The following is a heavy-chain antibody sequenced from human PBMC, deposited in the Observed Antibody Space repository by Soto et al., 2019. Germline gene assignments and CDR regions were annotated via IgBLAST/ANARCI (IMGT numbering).Heavy chain of an antibody. J-gene: IGHJ3*02. D-gene: IGHD2-15*01. Sequence: GASVKVSCKASGGTFSSYAISWVRQAPGQGLEWMGGIIPIFGTANYAQKFQGRVTITADESTSTAYMELSSLRSEDTAVYYCATGGNVVVVDATRAFDIWGQGTMVTVSS. CDR1: GGTFSSYA. CDR2: IIPIFGTA. V-gene: IGHV1-69*13. CDR3: ATGGNVVVVDATRAFDI.